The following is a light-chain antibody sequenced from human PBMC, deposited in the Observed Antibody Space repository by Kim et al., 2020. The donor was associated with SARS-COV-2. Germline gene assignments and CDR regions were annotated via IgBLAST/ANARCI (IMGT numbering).Light chain of an antibody. V-gene: IGLV4-69*01. Sequence: ASGQPTRPRSSGHSRYAIAWHQQPQEKNPGYLKEVNSDGHHKEEEGFPARFAGSSAGDERYLTIASVQSDDEADYCCQTWGSGIWLFAGGTQLTVL. J-gene: IGLJ3*02. CDR2: VNSDGHH. CDR1: SGHSRYA. CDR3: QTWGSGIWL.